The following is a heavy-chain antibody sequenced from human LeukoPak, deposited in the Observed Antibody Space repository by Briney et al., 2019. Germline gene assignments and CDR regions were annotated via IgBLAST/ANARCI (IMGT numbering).Heavy chain of an antibody. Sequence: SVKVSCKASGGTFSSYAISWVRQAPGQGLEWMGRIIPIFGTANYAQKFQGRVTITTDKSTSTAYMELSSLRAEDTAVYYCAITRDIVVVVAAPNFQHWGQGTLVTVSS. CDR1: GGTFSSYA. CDR2: IIPIFGTA. D-gene: IGHD2-15*01. CDR3: AITRDIVVVVAAPNFQH. J-gene: IGHJ1*01. V-gene: IGHV1-69*05.